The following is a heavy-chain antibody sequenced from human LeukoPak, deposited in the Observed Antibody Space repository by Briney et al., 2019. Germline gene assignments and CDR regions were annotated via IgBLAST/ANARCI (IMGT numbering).Heavy chain of an antibody. CDR2: ISSSSSTI. V-gene: IGHV3-48*01. CDR3: ARAYGSGSPDY. D-gene: IGHD3-10*01. Sequence: GGSLRLSCAASGFTFSSYSMNWVRQAPGKGLEWVSYISSSSSTIYYADSVKGRFTISRDNAKNSLYLQMNSLRAEDTAVYYCARAYGSGSPDYWGQGTLVIVSS. J-gene: IGHJ4*02. CDR1: GFTFSSYS.